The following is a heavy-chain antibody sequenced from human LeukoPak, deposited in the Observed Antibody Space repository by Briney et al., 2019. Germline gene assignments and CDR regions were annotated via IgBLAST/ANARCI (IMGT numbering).Heavy chain of an antibody. CDR3: ARDRIVGTSFDF. D-gene: IGHD1-26*01. CDR1: GSPLSNYW. Sequence: GGSLRLSCAASGSPLSNYWMHWVRQAPGKGLVWVSRINIDGSSISYADSVKGRFTISRDNAKNTVYLQMNSLRVEDTAVYYCARDRIVGTSFDFWGQGILVTVSS. V-gene: IGHV3-74*01. J-gene: IGHJ4*02. CDR2: INIDGSSI.